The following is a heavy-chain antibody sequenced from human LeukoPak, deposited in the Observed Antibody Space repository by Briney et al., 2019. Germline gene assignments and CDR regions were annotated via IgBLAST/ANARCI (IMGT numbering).Heavy chain of an antibody. CDR2: ISPGGGST. CDR3: GRVTFYAFDI. J-gene: IGHJ3*02. CDR1: GNTFSSYF. V-gene: IGHV1-46*01. D-gene: IGHD3-3*02. Sequence: GASVKVSCKASGNTFSSYFIHWVRQAPGQGLEWMGIISPGGGSTTYAQELQGRVTMTRDTSTSTVYMELSSLRSEDTAVYYCGRVTFYAFDIRGQGTMVTVSS.